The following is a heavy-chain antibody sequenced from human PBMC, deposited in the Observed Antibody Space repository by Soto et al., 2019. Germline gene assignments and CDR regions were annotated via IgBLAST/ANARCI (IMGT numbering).Heavy chain of an antibody. J-gene: IGHJ4*02. CDR1: GFTFSSYA. Sequence: QVQLVESGGGVVQPGRSLRLSCAASGFTFSSYAMHWVRQAPGKGLEWVAVISYDGSNKYYADSVKGRFTISRDNSKNTLYLQMNSLRAEDTAVYYCARDALTISQVRATTLPDYWGQGTLVTVSS. D-gene: IGHD1-26*01. CDR3: ARDALTISQVRATTLPDY. CDR2: ISYDGSNK. V-gene: IGHV3-30-3*01.